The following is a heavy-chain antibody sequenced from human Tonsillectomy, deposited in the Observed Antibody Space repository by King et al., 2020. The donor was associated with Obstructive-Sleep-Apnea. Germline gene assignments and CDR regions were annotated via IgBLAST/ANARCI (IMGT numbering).Heavy chain of an antibody. J-gene: IGHJ6*02. V-gene: IGHV3-21*01. CDR1: GFTFSSYS. CDR2: ISSSSSYI. D-gene: IGHD3-22*01. CDR3: ARVYDSSRIDYYYYGMDV. Sequence: VQLVESGGGLVKPGGSLRLSCAASGFTFSSYSMNWVRQAPGKGLEWVSSISSSSSYIYYADSMKGRFTVSRDNAKNSLYLQMISLRAEDTAVYYCARVYDSSRIDYYYYGMDVWGQGTTVTVSS.